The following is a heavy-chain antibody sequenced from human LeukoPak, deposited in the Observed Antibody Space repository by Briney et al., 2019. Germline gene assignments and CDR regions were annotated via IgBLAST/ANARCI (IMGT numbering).Heavy chain of an antibody. J-gene: IGHJ4*02. Sequence: SETLSLTCAASGYSISSGYYWGWIRQPTGKGLEWIGSIYHSGSTYYNPSLKSRVTISVDTSKNQFSLKLSSVTAADTAVYYCAIRRPLGYCSSTSCYAEWGFHYWGQGTLVTVSS. V-gene: IGHV4-38-2*01. CDR1: GYSISSGYY. CDR3: AIRRPLGYCSSTSCYAEWGFHY. CDR2: IYHSGST. D-gene: IGHD2-2*01.